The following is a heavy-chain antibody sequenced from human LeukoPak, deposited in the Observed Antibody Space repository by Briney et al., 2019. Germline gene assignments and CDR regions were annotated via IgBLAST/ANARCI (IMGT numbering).Heavy chain of an antibody. J-gene: IGHJ3*02. Sequence: GGSLRLSCAASGFTVSSNYMSWVRQAPGKGLEWVSVIYSGGSTYYADSVKGRFTISRDNSKNTLYLQMNSLRAEDTAVYYCARALSGWFGDSLGAFDIWGQGTMVTVSS. V-gene: IGHV3-66*01. CDR1: GFTVSSNY. CDR3: ARALSGWFGDSLGAFDI. D-gene: IGHD3-10*01. CDR2: IYSGGST.